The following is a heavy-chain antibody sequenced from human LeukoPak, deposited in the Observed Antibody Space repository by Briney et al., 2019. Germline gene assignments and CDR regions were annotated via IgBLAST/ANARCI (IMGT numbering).Heavy chain of an antibody. CDR2: IYSGGST. V-gene: IGHV3-66*01. CDR3: ARDIAVAGMDY. Sequence: GGSLRLSCAASGFTVSSNYMSWVRQAPGKGLEWVSVIYSGGSTYYADSVKGRFTISRDNSKTTLYLQMNSLRAEDTAVYYCARDIAVAGMDYWGQGTLVTVSS. CDR1: GFTVSSNY. D-gene: IGHD6-19*01. J-gene: IGHJ4*02.